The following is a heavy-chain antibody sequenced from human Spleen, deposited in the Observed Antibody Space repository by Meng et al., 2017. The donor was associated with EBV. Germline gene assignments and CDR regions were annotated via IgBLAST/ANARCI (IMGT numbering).Heavy chain of an antibody. J-gene: IGHJ4*02. CDR2: INYLGGT. Sequence: VHLQESGPGLVKPSETLSLTCPVSGGSIRSYYWSWIRQPPGKGLEWIGYINYLGGTNYNPSLKSRVTISVATSKNQLSLTLTSVTGADTAVYYCARATPGYSYGYTDSWGQGILVTVSS. V-gene: IGHV4-59*01. D-gene: IGHD5-18*01. CDR3: ARATPGYSYGYTDS. CDR1: GGSIRSYY.